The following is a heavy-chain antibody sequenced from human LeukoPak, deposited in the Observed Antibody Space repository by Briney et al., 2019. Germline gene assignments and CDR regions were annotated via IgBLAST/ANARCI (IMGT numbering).Heavy chain of an antibody. D-gene: IGHD5-18*01. Sequence: SETLSLTCTVSGGSISSGGYYWSWIRQPPGKGLEWIGEINHSGSTNYNPSLKSRVTISVDTSKNQFSLKLSSVTAADTAVYYCARVRKYSYFEGARFDPWGQGTLVTVSS. V-gene: IGHV4-39*07. CDR1: GGSISSGGYY. CDR3: ARVRKYSYFEGARFDP. J-gene: IGHJ5*02. CDR2: INHSGST.